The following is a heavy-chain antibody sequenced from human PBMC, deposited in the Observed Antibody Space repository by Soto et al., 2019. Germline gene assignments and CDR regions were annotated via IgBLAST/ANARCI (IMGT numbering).Heavy chain of an antibody. D-gene: IGHD2-8*01. J-gene: IGHJ4*02. CDR1: GGSFSGYY. V-gene: IGHV4-34*01. CDR2: INHSGST. Sequence: PSETLSLTCAVYGGSFSGYYWIWIRQPPGKGLEWIGEINHSGSTNYNPSLKSRVTISVDTSKNQFSLKLSSVTAADTAVYYCASHCTNGVCYDFDYWGQGTLVTVSS. CDR3: ASHCTNGVCYDFDY.